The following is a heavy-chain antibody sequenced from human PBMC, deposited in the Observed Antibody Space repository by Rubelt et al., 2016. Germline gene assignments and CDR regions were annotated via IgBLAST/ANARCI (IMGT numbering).Heavy chain of an antibody. J-gene: IGHJ4*02. CDR2: ISAYNGNT. CDR1: GYTFTTYG. D-gene: IGHD1-26*01. Sequence: QVQLVQSGAEVKKPGASVKVSCKASGYTFTTYGINWVRQAPGQGLEWMGWISAYNGNTNHEQKLQGRVTMTTHTSTSTAYMELRSLRSDDAAVYYCAREAYSGRYPLIDYWGQGTLVTVSS. CDR3: AREAYSGRYPLIDY. V-gene: IGHV1-18*01.